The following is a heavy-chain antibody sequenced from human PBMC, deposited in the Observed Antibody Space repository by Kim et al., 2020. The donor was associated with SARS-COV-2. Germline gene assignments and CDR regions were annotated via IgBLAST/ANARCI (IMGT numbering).Heavy chain of an antibody. CDR3: ARDFEVPRPVRTEDYY. D-gene: IGHD3-3*01. CDR1: GASITSGGYY. CDR2: IYYSGST. J-gene: IGHJ6*01. Sequence: SETLSHTCSVSGASITSGGYYWTWIRQHPGKGLEWIGYIYYSGSTYYNPSLKSRVSISVDTTKNQISLRLSSVTAADTVVYYCARDFEVPRPVRTEDYY. V-gene: IGHV4-31*03.